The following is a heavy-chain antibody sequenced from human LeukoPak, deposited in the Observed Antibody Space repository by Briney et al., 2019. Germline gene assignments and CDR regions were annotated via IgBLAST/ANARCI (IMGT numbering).Heavy chain of an antibody. V-gene: IGHV4-59*11. CDR1: GGSTSRHF. CDR3: ARAPGVEVPAAPDS. CDR2: IHHSGDT. Sequence: KPSETLSLTCSVSGGSTSRHFWNWIRQPPGKGLEWIGYIHHSGDTNYNPSLKTRVTMSIDTSKNHFSLSLSSVTAADTAVYYCARAPGVEVPAAPDSWGQGTLVIVSS. D-gene: IGHD2-2*01. J-gene: IGHJ4*02.